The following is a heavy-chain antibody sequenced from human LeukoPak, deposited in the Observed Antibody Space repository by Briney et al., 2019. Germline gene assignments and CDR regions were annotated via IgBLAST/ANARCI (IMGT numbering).Heavy chain of an antibody. J-gene: IGHJ1*01. V-gene: IGHV3-21*01. CDR1: GFTFSSYS. CDR3: ARDLGRAGYSSEYFKH. Sequence: KPGGSLRLSCAASGFTFSSYSMNWVRQAPGKGLEWVSSISSSSSYIYYADSVKGRFTISRDNAKNSLYLQMNSLRAEDTAVYYCARDLGRAGYSSEYFKHWGQGTLVTVSS. CDR2: ISSSSSYI. D-gene: IGHD5-24*01.